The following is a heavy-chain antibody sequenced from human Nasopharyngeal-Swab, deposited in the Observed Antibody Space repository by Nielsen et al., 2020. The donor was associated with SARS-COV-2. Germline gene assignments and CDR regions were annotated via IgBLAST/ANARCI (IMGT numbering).Heavy chain of an antibody. CDR2: ISIYNADR. CDR3: ARDVEEWLVVPSLSFDH. J-gene: IGHJ4*02. Sequence: WVRQAPGKGLEGMGWISIYNADRNYAEKFQGRVSMTTDTSTTTAFMELTSLRSDDTAVYYCARDVEEWLVVPSLSFDHWGQGTLVTVSS. V-gene: IGHV1-18*01. D-gene: IGHD5-18*01.